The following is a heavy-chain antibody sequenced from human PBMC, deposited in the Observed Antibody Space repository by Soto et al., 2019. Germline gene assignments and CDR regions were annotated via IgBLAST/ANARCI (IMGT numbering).Heavy chain of an antibody. CDR1: GGSISSGGYY. D-gene: IGHD5-12*01. V-gene: IGHV4-31*03. CDR3: ARGVATINLDWFDP. CDR2: IYYSGST. Sequence: QVQLQESGPGLVKPSQTLSLTCTVSGGSISSGGYYWSWIRQHPGKGLEWIGYIYYSGSTYYNPSLKSRVTISVDTSKNQFSLKLSSVTAADTAVYYCARGVATINLDWFDPWGQGTLVTVSS. J-gene: IGHJ5*02.